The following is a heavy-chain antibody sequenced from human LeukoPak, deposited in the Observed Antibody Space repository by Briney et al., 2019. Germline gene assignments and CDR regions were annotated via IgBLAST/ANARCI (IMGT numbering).Heavy chain of an antibody. Sequence: GGSLRLSCAASGFTFDDYAMHWVRQAPGKGLEWVSGISWNSGSIGYADSVKGRFTISRDNSKNTLYLQMNILRPEDTAVYYCAKGVVAATNAAYYGMDVWGQGTTVTVSS. CDR2: ISWNSGSI. V-gene: IGHV3-9*01. CDR1: GFTFDDYA. J-gene: IGHJ6*02. D-gene: IGHD2-15*01. CDR3: AKGVVAATNAAYYGMDV.